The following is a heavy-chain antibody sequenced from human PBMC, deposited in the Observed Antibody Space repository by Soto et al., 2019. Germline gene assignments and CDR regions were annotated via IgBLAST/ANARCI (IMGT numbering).Heavy chain of an antibody. CDR3: ARDYQYSSGWSCFDY. D-gene: IGHD6-19*01. V-gene: IGHV1-3*01. J-gene: IGHJ4*02. Sequence: EASVKVSCKASGYTFTSYAMHWVRQAPGQRLEWMGWINAGNGNTKYSQKFQGRVTITRDTSASTAYMELSSLRSEDTAVYYCARDYQYSSGWSCFDYWGQGTLVTVSS. CDR1: GYTFTSYA. CDR2: INAGNGNT.